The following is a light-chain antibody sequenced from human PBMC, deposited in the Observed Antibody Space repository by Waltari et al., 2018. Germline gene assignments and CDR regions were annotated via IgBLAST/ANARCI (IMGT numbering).Light chain of an antibody. CDR3: QKYEALPAT. J-gene: IGKJ1*01. V-gene: IGKV3-20*01. CDR1: QSLSKY. CDR2: KAS. Sequence: EIVFTQSPGTLSLSPGERATLSCRACQSLSKYLVWYQQKPGQSPRHLIYKASIRATGIPDRFSGSGSGTDFSLIISRLEPEDVAVYYCQKYEALPATFGQGTKVEIK.